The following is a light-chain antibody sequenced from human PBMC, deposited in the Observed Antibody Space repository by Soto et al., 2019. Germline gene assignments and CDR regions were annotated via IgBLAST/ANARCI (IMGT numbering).Light chain of an antibody. CDR3: QQSHSTPPT. Sequence: DIQMTQSPSSLSASVGDRVTITCRASQSISNYLNWYQQKPGKAPKVLIYATSNLQSGDPSRFSGSGSGTDYTLTISSLQPEDFATYYCQQSHSTPPTFGQGTRLEIK. V-gene: IGKV1-39*01. J-gene: IGKJ5*01. CDR1: QSISNY. CDR2: ATS.